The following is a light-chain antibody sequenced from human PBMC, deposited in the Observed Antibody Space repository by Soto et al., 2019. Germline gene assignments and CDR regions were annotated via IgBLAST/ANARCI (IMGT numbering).Light chain of an antibody. Sequence: EIVLTQSPGTLSLSPGERATLSCRTSQSVSSGFLAWYQKKPGQAPRLLIYGASDTATGIPHRFSGSGSGTDFTLTISRLEPDDFAVYYCQQRGKWPSTFGPGTKVDIK. CDR1: QSVSSGF. V-gene: IGKV3D-20*02. J-gene: IGKJ2*02. CDR2: GAS. CDR3: QQRGKWPST.